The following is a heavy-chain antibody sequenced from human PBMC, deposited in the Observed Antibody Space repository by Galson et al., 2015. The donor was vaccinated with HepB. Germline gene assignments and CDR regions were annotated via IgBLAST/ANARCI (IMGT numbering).Heavy chain of an antibody. Sequence: SVKVSCKVSGYTLTELPIHWVRQTPGKGLEWMGGFDPEEGETIYAQKFQGRLTMTEDTSTDTAYMELSSLRSEDTAVYYCAAPRVGYCAGGSCYGYDDWGQGTLVTVSS. V-gene: IGHV1-24*01. D-gene: IGHD2-15*01. CDR2: FDPEEGET. J-gene: IGHJ4*02. CDR3: AAPRVGYCAGGSCYGYDD. CDR1: GYTLTELP.